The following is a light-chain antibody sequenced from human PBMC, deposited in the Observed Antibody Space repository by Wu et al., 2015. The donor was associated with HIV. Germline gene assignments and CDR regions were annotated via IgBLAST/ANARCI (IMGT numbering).Light chain of an antibody. CDR3: QQTNSFPRT. CDR2: AAS. J-gene: IGKJ2*01. Sequence: QMTQSPSSLSTSVGDSVAITCRASQGISNYLAWYQQKPGTAPKLLVYAASTLQSGIPLRFRGRGSGTEFTLSITSLQPADFATYFCQQTNSFPRTFGQGTKLQIK. CDR1: QGISNY. V-gene: IGKV1-9*01.